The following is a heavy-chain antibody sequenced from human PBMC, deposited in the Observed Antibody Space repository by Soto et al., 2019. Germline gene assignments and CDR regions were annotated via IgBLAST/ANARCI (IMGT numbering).Heavy chain of an antibody. CDR1: GFTFSNYA. CDR3: AGSDSGGINWFDP. J-gene: IGHJ5*02. CDR2: ISSDGSSK. Sequence: QVRLVESGGGVVQPGGSLTLSCAASGFTFSNYAMHWIRQAPGKGLEWVALISSDGSSKFYADSVKGRLTISRDNSMRTLYLQLNSLRAEETALYYCAGSDSGGINWFDPWGQGTLVIVSS. D-gene: IGHD2-21*02. V-gene: IGHV3-30-3*01.